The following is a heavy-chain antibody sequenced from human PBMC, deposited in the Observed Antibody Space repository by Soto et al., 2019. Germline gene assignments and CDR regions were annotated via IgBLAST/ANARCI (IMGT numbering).Heavy chain of an antibody. CDR1: GGSISSYY. Sequence: SETLSLTCTVSGGSISSYYWSWIRQPPGKGLEWIGYIYYSGSTNYNPSLKSRVTISVDTSKNQFSLKLSSVTAADTAVYYCARRYSGYDSYYYYMDVWGKGTTVTVSS. CDR2: IYYSGST. CDR3: ARRYSGYDSYYYYMDV. J-gene: IGHJ6*03. V-gene: IGHV4-59*08. D-gene: IGHD5-12*01.